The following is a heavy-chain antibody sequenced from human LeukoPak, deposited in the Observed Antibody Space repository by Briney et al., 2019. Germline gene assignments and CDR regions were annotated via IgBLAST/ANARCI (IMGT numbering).Heavy chain of an antibody. Sequence: GGSLRLSCAASGFTFDSYSMNWVRQAPGKGLEWVSSISSSSWYLYYPDSVTGRFTISRDNAKNSLYLQMNSLRLEDTAVYYCVRDWASASMQATPFDCWGQGTLVTVSS. CDR2: ISSSSWYL. V-gene: IGHV3-21*06. CDR3: VRDWASASMQATPFDC. D-gene: IGHD2/OR15-2a*01. J-gene: IGHJ4*02. CDR1: GFTFDSYS.